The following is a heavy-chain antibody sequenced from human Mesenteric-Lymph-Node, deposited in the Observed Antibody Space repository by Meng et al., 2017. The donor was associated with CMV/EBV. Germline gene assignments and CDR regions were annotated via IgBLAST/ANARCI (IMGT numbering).Heavy chain of an antibody. CDR3: TTAVSYYDFWSGYRDFDY. CDR2: IKSKTDGGTT. Sequence: FSNAWMSWVRQAPGKGLEWVGRIKSKTDGGTTDYAAPVKGRFTISRDDSKNTLYLQMNSLKTEDTAVYYCTTAVSYYDFWSGYRDFDYWGQGTLVTVSS. D-gene: IGHD3-3*01. V-gene: IGHV3-15*01. J-gene: IGHJ4*02. CDR1: FSNAW.